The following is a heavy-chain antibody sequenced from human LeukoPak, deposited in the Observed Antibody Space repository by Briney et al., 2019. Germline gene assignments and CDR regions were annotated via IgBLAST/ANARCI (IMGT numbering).Heavy chain of an antibody. J-gene: IGHJ3*02. D-gene: IGHD1-26*01. CDR1: GGSISSGGYS. V-gene: IGHV4-30-4*07. CDR2: IYYSGST. CDR3: ARDGRYYYAFDI. Sequence: SETLSLTCAVSGGSISSGGYSWSWIRQPPGKGLEWIGYIYYSGSTYYNPSLKSRATISVDTSKNQFSLKLSSVTAADTAVYYCARDGRYYYAFDIWGQGTMVTVSP.